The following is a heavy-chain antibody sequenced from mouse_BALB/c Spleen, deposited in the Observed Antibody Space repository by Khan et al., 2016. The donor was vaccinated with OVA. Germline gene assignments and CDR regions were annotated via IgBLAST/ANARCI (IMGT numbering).Heavy chain of an antibody. Sequence: QVQLKQSGPELVRPGVPVKISCKGSGYTFTDYSMHWVKQSHAKSLEWIGVISTDSVNTNYNQKFKGKATLTVDKSSSTAYMELARMTSEDSAIYYCAIRDYFDYWGQGTTLTVSS. J-gene: IGHJ2*01. CDR3: AIRDYFDY. V-gene: IGHV1S137*01. CDR2: ISTDSVNT. CDR1: GYTFTDYS.